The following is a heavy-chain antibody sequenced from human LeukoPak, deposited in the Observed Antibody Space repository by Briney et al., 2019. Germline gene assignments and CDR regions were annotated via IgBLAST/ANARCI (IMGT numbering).Heavy chain of an antibody. CDR2: IHASGST. CDR3: ARDPLSTNDFDI. J-gene: IGHJ3*02. CDR1: NGSISSYY. V-gene: IGHV4-4*07. Sequence: SETLSLTCTVSNGSISSYYWSWIRQPAGKGLEWIGRIHASGSTNYNPSLKSRVTMSVDTPKNQFSLKLSSVTAADTAVYFCARDPLSTNDFDIWGQGTMVTVSS. D-gene: IGHD1-1*01.